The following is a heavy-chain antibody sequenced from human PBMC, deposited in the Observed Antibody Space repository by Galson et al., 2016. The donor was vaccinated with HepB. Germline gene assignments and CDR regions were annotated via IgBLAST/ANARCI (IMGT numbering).Heavy chain of an antibody. D-gene: IGHD6-19*01. Sequence: SVKVSCKASRYTFTSYAMNWVRQAPGQGLEWMGWINTDTGSPTYVQGFTGRFVFSLDTSVSTAYLQISSLKPEDTAVYYCARDPRGSAWGGIDSWGQGTLVTVSS. CDR1: RYTFTSYA. J-gene: IGHJ4*02. V-gene: IGHV7-4-1*02. CDR2: INTDTGSP. CDR3: ARDPRGSAWGGIDS.